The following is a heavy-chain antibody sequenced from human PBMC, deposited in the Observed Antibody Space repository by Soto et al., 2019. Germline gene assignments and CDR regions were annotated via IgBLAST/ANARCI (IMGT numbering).Heavy chain of an antibody. CDR2: IYYSGNT. Sequence: PLETMSHTNTFSDCYISSGFFYWSWIRQHPGKGLEWIGYIYYSGNTYYNPSLKSRVTISVDTSKNQFSLKLTSVTAEDTAVYYCARSVFPWGQGTLVTVSS. V-gene: IGHV4-31*03. J-gene: IGHJ5*02. CDR1: DCYISSGFFY. CDR3: ARSVFP.